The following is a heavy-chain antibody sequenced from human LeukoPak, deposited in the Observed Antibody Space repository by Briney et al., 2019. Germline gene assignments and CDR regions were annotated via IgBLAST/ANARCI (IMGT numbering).Heavy chain of an antibody. CDR3: AKEVTPGALLYGPFDY. D-gene: IGHD4-23*01. V-gene: IGHV3-23*01. CDR1: EFIFSSYG. Sequence: GGSLRLSCAASEFIFSSYGMSWVRQAPGKGLEWVSAISASGGGTYYADSVKGRFTISRDNSRNTLYLQMNSLRAEDTAIYYCAKEVTPGALLYGPFDYWGQGTLVAVSS. J-gene: IGHJ4*02. CDR2: ISASGGGT.